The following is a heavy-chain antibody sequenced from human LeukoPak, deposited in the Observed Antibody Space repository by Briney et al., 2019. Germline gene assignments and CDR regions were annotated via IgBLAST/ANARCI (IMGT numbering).Heavy chain of an antibody. V-gene: IGHV4-39*07. Sequence: SETLSLTCTVSGGSISGSSYYWGWIRQPPGKGLEWIGSIYYSGSTYYNPSLKSRVTISVDTSKNQFSLKLSSVTAADTAVYYCARRCPRSGSYYWARNWFDPWGQGTLVTVSS. D-gene: IGHD3-10*01. CDR3: ARRCPRSGSYYWARNWFDP. J-gene: IGHJ5*02. CDR1: GGSISGSSYY. CDR2: IYYSGST.